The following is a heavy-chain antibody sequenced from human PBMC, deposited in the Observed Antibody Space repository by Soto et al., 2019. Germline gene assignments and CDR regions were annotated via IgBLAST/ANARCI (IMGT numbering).Heavy chain of an antibody. CDR3: ARVIAATDTISVWFDP. Sequence: QLQLQESGSGLVKPSQTLSLTCAVSGGSISSGAYSWSWIRQPPGKGLEWIGYIYHSGSTYYNPSLKSRVTISVDRSKTQFSLKLNSVTAADTAVYFCARVIAATDTISVWFDPWGQGTLVTVSS. CDR1: GGSISSGAYS. V-gene: IGHV4-30-2*01. J-gene: IGHJ5*02. D-gene: IGHD6-13*01. CDR2: IYHSGST.